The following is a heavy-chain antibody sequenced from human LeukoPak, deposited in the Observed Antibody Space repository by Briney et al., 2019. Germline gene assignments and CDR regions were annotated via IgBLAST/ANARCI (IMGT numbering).Heavy chain of an antibody. J-gene: IGHJ2*01. CDR1: GFTSSSYW. V-gene: IGHV3-7*05. CDR3: AKDAPVGTGDPSYFDL. Sequence: GGSLRLSCAASGFTSSSYWMTWVRQAPGKGLEWVANIKQDGSETYYVDSVKGRFTISRDNARNSLHLQMNSLRAEDTAVYYCAKDAPVGTGDPSYFDLWGRGTLVTVSS. CDR2: IKQDGSET. D-gene: IGHD2-21*02.